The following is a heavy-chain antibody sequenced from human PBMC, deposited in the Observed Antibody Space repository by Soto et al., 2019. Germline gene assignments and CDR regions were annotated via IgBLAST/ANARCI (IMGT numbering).Heavy chain of an antibody. CDR1: GFTISGYE. D-gene: IGHD6-13*01. CDR2: MDSSGNTI. Sequence: EVQLVESGGGLEQPGGSLSLSCAAYGFTISGYEMNWVRQAPGKGMEWDSYMDSSGNTIDYADSVKGRFTISRDNAKHSLYLQMNSLRAEDTAIYYCARDGPAADFDHWGQGTQVTVSS. V-gene: IGHV3-48*03. J-gene: IGHJ4*02. CDR3: ARDGPAADFDH.